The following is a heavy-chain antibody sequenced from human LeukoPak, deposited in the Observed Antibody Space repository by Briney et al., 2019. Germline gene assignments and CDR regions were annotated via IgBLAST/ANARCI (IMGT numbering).Heavy chain of an antibody. CDR2: MGSNSGDT. D-gene: IGHD6-13*01. Sequence: GASVKVSCKASGYTFTNYDINWVRQATGQGLEWMGWMGSNSGDTGYAQKLQGRVTMTTDTSTSTAYMELRSLRSDDTAVYYCARDRRGIAAAPYYFDYWGQGTLVTVSS. V-gene: IGHV1-8*01. CDR1: GYTFTNYD. J-gene: IGHJ4*02. CDR3: ARDRRGIAAAPYYFDY.